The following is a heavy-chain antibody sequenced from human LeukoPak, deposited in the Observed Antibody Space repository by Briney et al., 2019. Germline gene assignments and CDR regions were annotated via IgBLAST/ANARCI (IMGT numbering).Heavy chain of an antibody. D-gene: IGHD3-10*01. V-gene: IGHV3-30*18. Sequence: GGSLRLSCAASGFSFSNYWFHWVRQAPGKGLEWVAVISYDGSNKYYADSVKGRFTISRDNSKNTLYLQMNSLRAEDTAVYYCAKDTSGSIYYFDYWGQGTLVTVSS. J-gene: IGHJ4*02. CDR2: ISYDGSNK. CDR1: GFSFSNYW. CDR3: AKDTSGSIYYFDY.